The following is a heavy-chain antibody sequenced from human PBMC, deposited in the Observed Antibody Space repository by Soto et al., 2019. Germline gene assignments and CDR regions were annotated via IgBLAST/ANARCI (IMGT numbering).Heavy chain of an antibody. D-gene: IGHD3-22*01. CDR3: ARDRNDYYYDSSGYAPWP. CDR2: ISSSSSYI. J-gene: IGHJ5*02. Sequence: PGGSLRLSCAASGFTFSSYSMNWVRQAPGKGLEWVSSISSSSSYIYYADSVKGRFTISRDNAKSSLYLQMNSLRAEDTAVYYCARDRNDYYYDSSGYAPWPWGQGTLVTVSS. V-gene: IGHV3-21*01. CDR1: GFTFSSYS.